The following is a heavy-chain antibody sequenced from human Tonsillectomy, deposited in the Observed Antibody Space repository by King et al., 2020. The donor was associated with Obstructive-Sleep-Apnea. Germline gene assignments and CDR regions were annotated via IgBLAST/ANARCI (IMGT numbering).Heavy chain of an antibody. Sequence: VQLVESGGDLVKPGGSLRLSCAASGFTFSDYYMSWIRQAPGKGLEWVSYISSSSTYTNYADSVRGRFTISRDDTNNSMYLQMHSLRAEDTAVYYCARVLGDDFWSGSNWFDPWGQGTLVTVSS. V-gene: IGHV3-11*06. CDR3: ARVLGDDFWSGSNWFDP. J-gene: IGHJ5*02. D-gene: IGHD3-3*01. CDR1: GFTFSDYY. CDR2: ISSSSTYT.